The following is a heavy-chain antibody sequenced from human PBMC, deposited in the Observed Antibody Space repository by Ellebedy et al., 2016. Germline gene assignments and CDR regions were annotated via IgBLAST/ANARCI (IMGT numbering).Heavy chain of an antibody. CDR3: ARDLPHWAIDI. V-gene: IGHV3-7*01. CDR2: IKEDGSEK. Sequence: GESLKISCAVSGFTLSSYWLTWVRQAPGKGLEWVANIKEDGSEKYYVDSMKGRFTISRDNAKNFLYLQMNSLRGEDTAVYYCARDLPHWAIDIWGQGSMVTVS. CDR1: GFTLSSYW. J-gene: IGHJ3*02.